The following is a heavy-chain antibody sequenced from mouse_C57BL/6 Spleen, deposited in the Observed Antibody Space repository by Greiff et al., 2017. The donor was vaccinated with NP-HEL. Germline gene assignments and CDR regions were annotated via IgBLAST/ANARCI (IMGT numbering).Heavy chain of an antibody. V-gene: IGHV7-3*01. CDR3: ARLPGYFDV. CDR2: IRNKANGYTT. CDR1: GFTFTDYY. J-gene: IGHJ1*03. Sequence: EVKLVESGGGLVQPGGSLSLSCAASGFTFTDYYMSWVRQPPGKALEWLGFIRNKANGYTTEYSASVKGRFTISRDNSQSILYLQMNALRAEDSATYYCARLPGYFDVWGTGTTVTVSS. D-gene: IGHD5-5*01.